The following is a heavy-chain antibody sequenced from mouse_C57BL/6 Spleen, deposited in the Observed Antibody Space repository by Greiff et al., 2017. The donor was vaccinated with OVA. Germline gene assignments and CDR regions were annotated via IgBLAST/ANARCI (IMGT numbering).Heavy chain of an antibody. CDR3: ARRYDYDDWYFDV. CDR1: GFTFSDYG. CDR2: ISSGSSTI. D-gene: IGHD2-4*01. V-gene: IGHV5-17*01. Sequence: EVKLMESGGGLVKPGGSLKLSCAASGFTFSDYGMHWVRQAPEKGLEWVAYISSGSSTIYYADTVKGRFTISRDNAKNTLFLQMTSLRSEDTAMYYCARRYDYDDWYFDVWGTGTTVTVSS. J-gene: IGHJ1*03.